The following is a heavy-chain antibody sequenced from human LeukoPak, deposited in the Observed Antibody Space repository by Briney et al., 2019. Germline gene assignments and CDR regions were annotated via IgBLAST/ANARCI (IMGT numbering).Heavy chain of an antibody. V-gene: IGHV1-46*01. J-gene: IGHJ5*02. CDR2: INPSGGGT. CDR3: ARGLGPPGNARWFDP. CDR1: GYTFTTYY. D-gene: IGHD1-14*01. Sequence: ASVKVSCKASGYTFTTYYMHWVRQAPGQGLEWMGIINPSGGGTTYAQKFQGRVTMTRDTSTSTVYMDLSSLRSEDTAVYYCARGLGPPGNARWFDPWGLGTLVTVSS.